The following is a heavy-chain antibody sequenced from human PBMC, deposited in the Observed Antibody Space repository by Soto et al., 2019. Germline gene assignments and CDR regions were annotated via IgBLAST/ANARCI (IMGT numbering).Heavy chain of an antibody. CDR2: IVTRGGST. CDR3: ANSVWELLPHFDH. J-gene: IGHJ4*02. CDR1: GYTFTSDY. V-gene: IGHV1-46*01. Sequence: GASVKVSCKPSGYTFTSDYLHWVRQAPGQGLEWMGIIVTRGGSTRYAQKFQGRVTMTRDTSTSTVYMELSSLRSEDTAVYYCANSVWELLPHFDHWGQGTLVTVSS. D-gene: IGHD1-26*01.